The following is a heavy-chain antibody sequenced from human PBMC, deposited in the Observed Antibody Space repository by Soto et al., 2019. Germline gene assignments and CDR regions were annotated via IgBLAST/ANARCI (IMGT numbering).Heavy chain of an antibody. CDR1: GYSFTSYW. CDR2: INPSDSYT. Sequence: GESLKISCKGSGYSFTSYWISRVRQMPGKGLEWMGRINPSDSYTNYSPSIQGHVTISTDRSISTAYLQWSSLKASDTAMYYCARRITMVRGAYGMDVWGQGTTVTVSS. J-gene: IGHJ6*02. CDR3: ARRITMVRGAYGMDV. D-gene: IGHD3-10*01. V-gene: IGHV5-10-1*01.